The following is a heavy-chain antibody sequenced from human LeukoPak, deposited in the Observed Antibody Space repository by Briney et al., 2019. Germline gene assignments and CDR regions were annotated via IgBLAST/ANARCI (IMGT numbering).Heavy chain of an antibody. Sequence: GGSLRLSCTASGFTFSSYEMNWVRQAPGKGLEWVSYISSGTTTIYYADSVKGRFTISRDNAKNSLYLQMNSLRAEDTAVYYCATYYYASSACKDWGQGTLVTVSS. D-gene: IGHD3-22*01. V-gene: IGHV3-48*03. CDR2: ISSGTTTI. CDR1: GFTFSSYE. CDR3: ATYYYASSACKD. J-gene: IGHJ4*02.